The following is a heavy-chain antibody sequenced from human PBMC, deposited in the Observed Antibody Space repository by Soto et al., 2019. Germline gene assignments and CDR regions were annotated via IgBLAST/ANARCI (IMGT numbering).Heavy chain of an antibody. CDR2: IWYDGSNK. V-gene: IGHV3-33*01. J-gene: IGHJ4*02. Sequence: QVQLVESGGGVVQPGKYLRLSCAASGYTVSTYGMHGVRQAPGKGLEWVAVIWYDGSNKYHGDSLKGRFTISRDNSKKTLYLQMNNLRAEDTAVYYCGRDGALGDTAVVDSWGQGTLVIVSS. CDR1: GYTVSTYG. CDR3: GRDGALGDTAVVDS. D-gene: IGHD5-18*01.